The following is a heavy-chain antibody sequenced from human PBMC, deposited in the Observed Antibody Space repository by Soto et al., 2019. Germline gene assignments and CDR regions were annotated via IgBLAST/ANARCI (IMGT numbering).Heavy chain of an antibody. D-gene: IGHD2-2*01. CDR2: IIPIFGTA. CDR1: GGTFSSYA. V-gene: IGHV1-69*13. J-gene: IGHJ6*02. Sequence: SVKVSCKASGGTFSSYAISWVRQAPGQGLEWMGGIIPIFGTANYAQKFQGRVTITADESTSTAYMELSSLRSEDTAVYYCARKTGHCSSTSCYPQYYYYYGMDVWAKGPRSPSP. CDR3: ARKTGHCSSTSCYPQYYYYYGMDV.